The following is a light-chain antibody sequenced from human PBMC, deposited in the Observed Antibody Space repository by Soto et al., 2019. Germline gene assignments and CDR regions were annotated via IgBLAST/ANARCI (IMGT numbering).Light chain of an antibody. CDR2: EVS. CDR1: SSDIADYNY. CDR3: SSYTTSSTLEGV. J-gene: IGLJ3*02. V-gene: IGLV2-14*01. Sequence: QSALTQPASVSGSPGQSITISCTGTSSDIADYNYVSWYQQRPGKAPKLMIYEVSNRPSGVSNRFSGSKSGNTASLTISGLQAEDEADYYCSSYTTSSTLEGVFGGGTKLTVL.